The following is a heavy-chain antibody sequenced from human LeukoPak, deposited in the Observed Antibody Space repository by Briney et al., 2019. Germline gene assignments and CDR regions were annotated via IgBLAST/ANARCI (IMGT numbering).Heavy chain of an antibody. V-gene: IGHV3-66*04. D-gene: IGHD3-10*01. J-gene: IGHJ6*02. CDR1: GFTFSSYA. CDR3: ARLEVARGVMLGLDV. Sequence: GGSLRLSCAASGFTFSSYAMSWVRQAPGKGLEWVAVMYSGGTTYYSDSVKGRFTISRDNSKNTVSLQINSLRVEDTAMYYCARLEVARGVMLGLDVWGQGTTVTVSS. CDR2: MYSGGTT.